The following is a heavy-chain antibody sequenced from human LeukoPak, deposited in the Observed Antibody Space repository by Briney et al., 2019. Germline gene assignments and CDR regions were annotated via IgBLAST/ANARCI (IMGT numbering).Heavy chain of an antibody. CDR2: IGASNDKT. CDR3: ARDSPHMTISGVVVPQGDF. J-gene: IGHJ4*02. Sequence: ATVKVSCKASGYWFTSYGISWVRQAPGQGLEWMGWIGASNDKTNYAQKVQGRITMTTDTSTSTAYMELRSLRSDDRSVYYCARDSPHMTISGVVVPQGDFWGQGTLVTVSS. V-gene: IGHV1-18*01. CDR1: GYWFTSYG. D-gene: IGHD3-3*01.